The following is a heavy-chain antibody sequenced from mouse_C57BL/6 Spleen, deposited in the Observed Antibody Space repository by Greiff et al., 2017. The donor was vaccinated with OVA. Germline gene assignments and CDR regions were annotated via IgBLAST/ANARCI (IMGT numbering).Heavy chain of an antibody. CDR2: INPSSGYT. CDR3: AFTVVADAMDY. CDR1: GYTFTSYW. V-gene: IGHV1-7*01. D-gene: IGHD1-1*01. J-gene: IGHJ4*01. Sequence: VQLQESGAELAKPGASVKLSCKASGYTFTSYWMHWVKQRPGQGLEWIGYINPSSGYTKYNQKFKDKATLTADKSSSTAYMQLSSLTYEDSAVYCCAFTVVADAMDYWGQGTSVTVSS.